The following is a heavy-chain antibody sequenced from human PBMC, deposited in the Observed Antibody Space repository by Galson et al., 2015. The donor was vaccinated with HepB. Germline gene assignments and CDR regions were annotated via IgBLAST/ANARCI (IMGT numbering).Heavy chain of an antibody. V-gene: IGHV4-61*05. CDR3: ARAGWLLSFDP. Sequence: ETLSLTCTVSGGSISCSHYYWGWIRQPPGRGLEWIGYIYYSGSTNYNPSLKSRVTISVDTSKNQFSLKLSSVTAADTAVYYCARAGWLLSFDPWGQGTLVTVSS. CDR1: GGSISCSHYY. CDR2: IYYSGST. D-gene: IGHD3-3*01. J-gene: IGHJ5*02.